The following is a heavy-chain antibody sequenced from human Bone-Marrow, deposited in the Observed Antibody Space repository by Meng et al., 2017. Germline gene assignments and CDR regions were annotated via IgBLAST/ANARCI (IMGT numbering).Heavy chain of an antibody. CDR3: ARGTRPLLFQH. Sequence: QVQRQQWGAGLLKPSATLSPTCAVYGGSFSGYYWSWIRQPPGKGLEWIGEINHSGSTNYNPSLKSRVTISVDTSKNQFSLKLSSVTAADTAVYYCARGTRPLLFQHWGQGTLVTVSS. CDR2: INHSGST. D-gene: IGHD1-1*01. V-gene: IGHV4-34*01. J-gene: IGHJ1*01. CDR1: GGSFSGYY.